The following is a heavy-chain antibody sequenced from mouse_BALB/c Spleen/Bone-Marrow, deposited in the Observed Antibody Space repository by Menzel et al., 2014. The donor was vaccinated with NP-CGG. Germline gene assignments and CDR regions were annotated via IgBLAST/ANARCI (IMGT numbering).Heavy chain of an antibody. J-gene: IGHJ4*01. V-gene: IGHV1-66*01. Sequence: VQLQQSGAGLVKQGASVKLSCKTSGFTFSSTYLSWLRQKPGQSLEWIAWIYARTGGTNYNPKFTGKAQLTVDTSSSTAFMQFSSLTNEDSAIYYCARHYGNYAAMDYWGQGTSVTVSS. CDR1: GFTFSSTY. CDR2: IYARTGGT. CDR3: ARHYGNYAAMDY. D-gene: IGHD2-1*01.